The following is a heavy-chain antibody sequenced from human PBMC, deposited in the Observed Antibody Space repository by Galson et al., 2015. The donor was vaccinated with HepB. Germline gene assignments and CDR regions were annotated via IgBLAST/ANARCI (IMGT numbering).Heavy chain of an antibody. Sequence: SVKVSCKAAGYTFSSYSITWVRQAPGQGLEWVGWFNPYNRDTDFARKFQGRVTMTTDTFTSTAYMELRSLRPDDTAVYYCARGALVAVVGGTQNNWFGPWGQGTLVTVSS. CDR3: ARGALVAVVGGTQNNWFGP. J-gene: IGHJ5*02. CDR1: GYTFSSYS. D-gene: IGHD2-15*01. CDR2: FNPYNRDT. V-gene: IGHV1-18*01.